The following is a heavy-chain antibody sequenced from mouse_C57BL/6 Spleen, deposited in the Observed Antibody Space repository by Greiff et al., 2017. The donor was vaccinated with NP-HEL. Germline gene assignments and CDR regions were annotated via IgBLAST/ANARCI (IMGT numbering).Heavy chain of an antibody. Sequence: EVQRVESGPGMVKPSQSLSLTCTVTGYSITSGYDWHWIRHFPGNKLEWMGYISYSGSTNYNPSLKSRISITHDTSKNHFFLKLNSVTTEDTATYYCARGSGSSYGWFAYWGQGTLVTVSA. CDR2: ISYSGST. D-gene: IGHD1-1*01. J-gene: IGHJ3*01. CDR3: ARGSGSSYGWFAY. V-gene: IGHV3-1*01. CDR1: GYSITSGYD.